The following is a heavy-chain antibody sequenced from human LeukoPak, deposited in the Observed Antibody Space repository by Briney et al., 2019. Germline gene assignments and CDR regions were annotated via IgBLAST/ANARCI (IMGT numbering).Heavy chain of an antibody. CDR1: GFTFSSYT. D-gene: IGHD6-19*01. Sequence: PGGSLRLSCAASGFTFSSYTMSWVRQAPGKGLEWVAVISYDGSNKYYADSVKGRFTISRDNSKNTLYLQMDSLRADDTALYYCARSYSSGWSYYFDYWGQGTLVTVSS. CDR2: ISYDGSNK. V-gene: IGHV3-30*04. CDR3: ARSYSSGWSYYFDY. J-gene: IGHJ4*02.